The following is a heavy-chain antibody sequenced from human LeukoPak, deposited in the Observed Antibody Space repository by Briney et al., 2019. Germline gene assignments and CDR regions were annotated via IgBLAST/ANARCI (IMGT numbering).Heavy chain of an antibody. Sequence: GGSLRLSCAASGFTFSTYWMHWVRQAPGKGLVWVSRINTDGSHTNYADSVKGRFTISRDDAKNTLYLQMNSLRAEDTAIYYCARDSGGSFDYWGQGTLVTVSS. D-gene: IGHD1-26*01. V-gene: IGHV3-74*01. J-gene: IGHJ4*02. CDR1: GFTFSTYW. CDR3: ARDSGGSFDY. CDR2: INTDGSHT.